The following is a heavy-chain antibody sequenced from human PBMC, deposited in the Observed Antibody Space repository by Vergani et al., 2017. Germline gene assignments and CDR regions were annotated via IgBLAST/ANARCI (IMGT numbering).Heavy chain of an antibody. V-gene: IGHV4-39*01. CDR2: IYYSGST. D-gene: IGHD2-21*02. CDR3: ARGLRNYSYYMDV. Sequence: QLQLQESGPGLVKPSETLSLTCTVSGGSLSSSSYYWGWIRQPPGKGLEWIGSIYYSGSTYYNPSLKSRVTISVDTSKNQFSLKLSSVTAADTAVYYCARGLRNYSYYMDVWGKGTTVTVSS. J-gene: IGHJ6*03. CDR1: GGSLSSSSYY.